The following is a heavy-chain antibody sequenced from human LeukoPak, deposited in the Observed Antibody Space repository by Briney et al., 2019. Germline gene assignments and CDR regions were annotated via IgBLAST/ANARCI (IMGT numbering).Heavy chain of an antibody. J-gene: IGHJ5*02. CDR3: ARTVVTAATYWFDP. CDR1: GGSVSSGGHY. CDR2: IYYSGTT. Sequence: SQTLSLTCTVSGGSVSSGGHYWTWIRQYPGKGLEWIGYIYYSGTTHYNPSLKSRVTISVDTSKNQFSLNLSSVTAADTAVYYCARTVVTAATYWFDPWGQGSLVTVSS. D-gene: IGHD2-2*01. V-gene: IGHV4-31*03.